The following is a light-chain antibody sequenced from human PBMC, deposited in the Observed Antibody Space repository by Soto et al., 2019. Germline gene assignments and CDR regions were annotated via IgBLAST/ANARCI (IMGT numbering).Light chain of an antibody. CDR1: SSDVGSYNR. CDR2: EGT. V-gene: IGLV2-23*01. CDR3: CSYTTTYTYV. Sequence: QSALTQPASVSGSPGQSITISCTGTSSDVGSYNRVSWYQQHPGKAPKLMIYEGTKRPSGVSTRFSGSKSGNTASLTISGLLAEDEVDYYCCSYTTTYTYVFGTGTKLTVL. J-gene: IGLJ1*01.